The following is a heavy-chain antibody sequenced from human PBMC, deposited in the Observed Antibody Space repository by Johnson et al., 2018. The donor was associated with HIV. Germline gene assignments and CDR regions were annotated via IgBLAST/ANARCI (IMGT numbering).Heavy chain of an antibody. Sequence: VQLVESGGGVVQPGRSLRLSCAASRFTISSYWMHWVRQAPGKGLVWVSRMNADGKSTTYADSVKGRFTISRDNSKNTLYLQMNSLRAEDTAVYYCARAGFMGAFDIWGQGTMVTVSS. J-gene: IGHJ3*02. CDR1: RFTISSYW. CDR3: ARAGFMGAFDI. V-gene: IGHV3-74*02. CDR2: MNADGKST. D-gene: IGHD3-16*01.